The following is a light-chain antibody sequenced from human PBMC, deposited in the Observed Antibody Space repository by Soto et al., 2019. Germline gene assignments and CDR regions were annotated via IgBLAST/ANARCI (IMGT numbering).Light chain of an antibody. V-gene: IGKV3-20*01. Sequence: ETVLTQSPGTLSLSPGXRXXLXXIXSQSVSSSYLAWYQQKPGQAPRLLIYGASSRATGIPDRFSGSGSGTDFTLTISRLEPEDFAVYYCQQYGSSPRTFGQGTKVDI. J-gene: IGKJ1*01. CDR1: QSVSSSY. CDR3: QQYGSSPRT. CDR2: GAS.